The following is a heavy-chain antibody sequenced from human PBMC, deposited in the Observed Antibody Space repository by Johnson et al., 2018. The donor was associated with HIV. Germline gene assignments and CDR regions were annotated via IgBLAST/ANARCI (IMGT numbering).Heavy chain of an antibody. CDR1: GFTFSDYY. Sequence: QVQLVESGGGLVKPGGSLRLSCAASGFTFSDYYMSWIRQAPGKGLEWVSYISSSGSTIYYADSVKGRFTISRDNAKNSLYLQMNSLRAEERAVYYCARDMFGRYYYVSSGYSDDAFDIWGQGTMVTVSS. D-gene: IGHD3-22*01. J-gene: IGHJ3*02. CDR3: ARDMFGRYYYVSSGYSDDAFDI. CDR2: ISSSGSTI. V-gene: IGHV3-11*04.